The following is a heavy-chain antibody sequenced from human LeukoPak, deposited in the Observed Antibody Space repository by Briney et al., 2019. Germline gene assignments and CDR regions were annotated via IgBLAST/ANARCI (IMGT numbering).Heavy chain of an antibody. CDR2: INRNGGST. D-gene: IGHD2-8*01. J-gene: IGHJ4*02. V-gene: IGHV3-20*04. CDR1: GFTFDDYG. CDR3: ARGFRNGPFDC. Sequence: PGGSLRHSCEASGFTFDDYGISWVRQPPGKGLEWVSGINRNGGSTDYADSVKGRFTIPRDNAKNSHFLQMNSLRVEDTALYYCARGFRNGPFDCWGQGTLATVSS.